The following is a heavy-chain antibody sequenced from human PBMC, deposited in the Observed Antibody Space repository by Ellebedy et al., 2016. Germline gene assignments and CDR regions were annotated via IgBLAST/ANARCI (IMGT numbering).Heavy chain of an antibody. V-gene: IGHV3-9*01. D-gene: IGHD4/OR15-4a*01. CDR3: AKGTMDYFYH. CDR2: ISWDSAVI. CDR1: GFTFNDYA. Sequence: GGSLRLXXAGSGFTFNDYALHWVRQAPGKGLEWVSGISWDSAVIGYGGSVKGRFTISKDSAKNYLYLQMNSLRPEDTAFYYCAKGTMDYFYHWGQGTPVTVSS. J-gene: IGHJ4*02.